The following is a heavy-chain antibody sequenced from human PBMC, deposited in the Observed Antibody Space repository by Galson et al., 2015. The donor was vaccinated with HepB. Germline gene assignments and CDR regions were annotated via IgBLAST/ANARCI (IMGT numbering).Heavy chain of an antibody. CDR2: FDPEDGET. V-gene: IGHV1-24*01. J-gene: IGHJ4*02. CDR1: GYTLTELS. Sequence: SVKVSCKVSGYTLTELSMHWVRQAPGKGLEWMGGFDPEDGETIYAQKFQGRVTMTEDTFTDTAYMELSSLRSEDTAVYYCATGWVVVPAANGDYWGQGTLVTVSS. CDR3: ATGWVVVPAANGDY. D-gene: IGHD2-2*01.